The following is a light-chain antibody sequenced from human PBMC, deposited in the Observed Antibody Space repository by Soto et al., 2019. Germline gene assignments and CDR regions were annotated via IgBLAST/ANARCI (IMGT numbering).Light chain of an antibody. CDR1: QSISSY. CDR2: AAS. Sequence: DIQMTQSPSSLSASVGDRVTVTCRASQSISSYLNWDQQKPGKAPKLLIYAASSLQSGVPSRFSGSGSGTDFTLTISSLQPEDFAPYYCQQSYSTAMYTFGQGTKLEVK. J-gene: IGKJ2*01. V-gene: IGKV1-39*01. CDR3: QQSYSTAMYT.